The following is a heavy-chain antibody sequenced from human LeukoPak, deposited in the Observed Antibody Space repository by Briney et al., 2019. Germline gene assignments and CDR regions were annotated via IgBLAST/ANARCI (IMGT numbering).Heavy chain of an antibody. V-gene: IGHV4-39*06. D-gene: IGHD1-1*01. Sequence: PSETLSVTCTVSGGFISSSGYFWVWLRQPPGKGLEWIGSISYTGSTFHNPSLKSRRTISRDTSKNQFALRLSSVPAADTAVYSCARRRVQFVATGNYFDHWGQGILVSVSS. CDR3: ARRRVQFVATGNYFDH. CDR2: ISYTGST. J-gene: IGHJ4*02. CDR1: GGFISSSGYF.